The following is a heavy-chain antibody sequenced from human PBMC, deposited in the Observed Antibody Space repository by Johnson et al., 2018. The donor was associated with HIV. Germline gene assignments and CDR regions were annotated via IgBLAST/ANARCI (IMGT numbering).Heavy chain of an antibody. D-gene: IGHD3-22*01. J-gene: IGHJ3*02. CDR2: IYGGGST. CDR3: ASSITMIVVVTGGAFDI. Sequence: VQLVESGGGLIQPGGSLRLSCAASGFTVSSNYMSWVRQAPGKGLEWVSFIYGGGSTYYADSVKGRFTISRDNSKNTLDLQMNSLRAEDTAVYYCASSITMIVVVTGGAFDIWGQGTMVTVSS. CDR1: GFTVSSNY. V-gene: IGHV3-53*01.